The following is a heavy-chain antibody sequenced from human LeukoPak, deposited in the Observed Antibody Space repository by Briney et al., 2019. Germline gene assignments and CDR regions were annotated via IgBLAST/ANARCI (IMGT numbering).Heavy chain of an antibody. CDR2: IYTSGST. CDR1: GGSISSYY. Sequence: TSETLSLTCTVSGGSISSYYWSWIRQPAGKGLEWIGRIYTSGSTNYNPSLKSRVTISVDTSKNQFSLKLSSVTAADTAVYYCASGSDMTTVDYWGQGTLVTVSS. J-gene: IGHJ4*02. V-gene: IGHV4-4*07. CDR3: ASGSDMTTVDY. D-gene: IGHD4-17*01.